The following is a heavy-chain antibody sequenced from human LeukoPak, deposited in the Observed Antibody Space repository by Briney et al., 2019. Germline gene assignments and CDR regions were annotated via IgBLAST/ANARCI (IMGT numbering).Heavy chain of an antibody. CDR2: ISSSSSTI. CDR1: GFTFSSYS. Sequence: QSGGSLRLSCAASGFTFSSYSMNWVRQAPGKGLEWVSYISSSSSTIYYADSVKGRFTISRDNAKNSLYLQMNSLRAEDTAVYYCASPYCSGGSCYSTDGRAVPINYYYGMDVWGQGTTVTVSS. V-gene: IGHV3-48*04. CDR3: ASPYCSGGSCYSTDGRAVPINYYYGMDV. D-gene: IGHD2-15*01. J-gene: IGHJ6*02.